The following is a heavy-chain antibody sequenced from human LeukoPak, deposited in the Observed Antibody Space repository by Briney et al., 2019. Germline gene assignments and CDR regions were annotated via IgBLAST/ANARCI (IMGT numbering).Heavy chain of an antibody. Sequence: GGSLRLSCAASGFTFSNAWMSWVRQAPGKGLEWVGRIKRKTDGGTTDYAAPVKGRFTISRDDSKNTLYLQMNSLKTEDTAVYYCTTTGYSSSWYRFWGQGTLVTVSS. D-gene: IGHD6-13*01. CDR2: IKRKTDGGTT. CDR3: TTTGYSSSWYRF. J-gene: IGHJ4*02. CDR1: GFTFSNAW. V-gene: IGHV3-15*01.